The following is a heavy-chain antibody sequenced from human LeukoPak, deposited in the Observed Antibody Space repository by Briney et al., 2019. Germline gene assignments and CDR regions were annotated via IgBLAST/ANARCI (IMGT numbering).Heavy chain of an antibody. J-gene: IGHJ6*03. CDR2: IIPIFGTA. Sequence: ASVKVSFKASGGTFSIYAISWVRQAPGQGLEWMGGIIPIFGTANYAQKFQGRVTITTDESTSTAYMELSSLRSEDTAVYYCARGRFWGRVKDYYYYMDVWGKGTTVTVSS. CDR3: ARGRFWGRVKDYYYYMDV. CDR1: GGTFSIYA. D-gene: IGHD3-16*01. V-gene: IGHV1-69*05.